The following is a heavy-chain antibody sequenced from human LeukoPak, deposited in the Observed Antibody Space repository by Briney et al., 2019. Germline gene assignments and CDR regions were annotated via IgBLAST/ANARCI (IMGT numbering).Heavy chain of an antibody. Sequence: GVALRLSCVASGFSFSRNGMSWVRQAPGKGLEWVANIKDDGGDKHYVDSVKGRFTVSRDNSNTVMYLQLANVRAEDTGIYYCARGAIRVRAVIDAYDTWGQGKRVTVSS. CDR3: ARGAIRVRAVIDAYDT. D-gene: IGHD3-10*01. CDR1: GFSFSRNG. CDR2: IKDDGGDK. J-gene: IGHJ3*02. V-gene: IGHV3-7*05.